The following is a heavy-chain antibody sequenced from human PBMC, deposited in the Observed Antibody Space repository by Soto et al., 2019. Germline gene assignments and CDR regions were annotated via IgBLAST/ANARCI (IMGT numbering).Heavy chain of an antibody. CDR3: AKAATYYYDSSGYPMGAFDI. CDR1: GLTFKIYA. D-gene: IGHD3-22*01. J-gene: IGHJ3*02. CDR2: ISWNSGSI. Sequence: GGSLRIACAASGLTFKIYAMHLSRQAPGKGLEWVSGISWNSGSIGYADSVKGRFTISRDNAKNSLYLQMNSLRAEDTALYYYAKAATYYYDSSGYPMGAFDIWGQGPMVTVSS. V-gene: IGHV3-9*01.